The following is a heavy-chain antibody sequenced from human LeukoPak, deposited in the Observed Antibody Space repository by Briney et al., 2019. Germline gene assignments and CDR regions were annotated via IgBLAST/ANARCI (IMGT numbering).Heavy chain of an antibody. CDR1: VYTFTGYY. Sequence: ASVKVSFKASVYTFTGYYMHWVRQAPGQGLEWMGWMNPNSRCTNYAQKFQGRVTMTRDTSISTAYMELSRLRSDDTAVYYCARGYCSSTSCRSSNHDYWGQGTLVTVSS. V-gene: IGHV1-2*02. CDR3: ARGYCSSTSCRSSNHDY. D-gene: IGHD2-2*01. CDR2: MNPNSRCT. J-gene: IGHJ4*02.